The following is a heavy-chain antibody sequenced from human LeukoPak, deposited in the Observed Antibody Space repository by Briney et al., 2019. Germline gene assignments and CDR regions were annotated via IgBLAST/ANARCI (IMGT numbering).Heavy chain of an antibody. CDR3: ARATADGRRLDY. V-gene: IGHV1-46*01. Sequence: GASVRVSCKASGYTLTSYYMHWVRQAPGQGLEWMAMINPSGGSTTYAQKFQGRVTMTRDTSTSTVYMELSSLRSDDTAVYYCARATADGRRLDYWGQGTLVTVSS. J-gene: IGHJ4*02. CDR2: INPSGGST. CDR1: GYTLTSYY. D-gene: IGHD6-13*01.